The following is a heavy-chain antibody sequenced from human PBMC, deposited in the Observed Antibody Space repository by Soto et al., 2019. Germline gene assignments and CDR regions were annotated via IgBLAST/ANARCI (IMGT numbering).Heavy chain of an antibody. CDR2: INHSGST. CDR1: GGSFSGHY. V-gene: IGHV4-34*01. J-gene: IGHJ4*02. D-gene: IGHD5-18*01. CDR3: ARGRDTAIRFGYGY. Sequence: SETLSLTCAVYGGSFSGHYWSWIRQPPGKGLEWIGEINHSGSTNYNPSLKSRVTISVDTSKNQFSLKLSSVTAADTAVYYCARGRDTAIRFGYGYWGQGTLVTVSS.